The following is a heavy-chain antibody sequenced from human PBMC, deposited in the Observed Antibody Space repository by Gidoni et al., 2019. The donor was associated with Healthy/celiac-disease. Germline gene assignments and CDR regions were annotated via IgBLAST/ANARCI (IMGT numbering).Heavy chain of an antibody. D-gene: IGHD5-12*01. CDR1: GCSFTSYW. CDR3: ARHIGMATGGMDV. Sequence: EGRLVHSGAEVKKPGGSLRLSCKGSGCSFTSYWIGWVRQMPGKGLEWMGIIYPGDSDTRYSPSFQGQVTISADKSISTAYLQWSSLKASDTAMYYCARHIGMATGGMDVWGQGTTVTVSS. V-gene: IGHV5-51*01. J-gene: IGHJ6*02. CDR2: IYPGDSDT.